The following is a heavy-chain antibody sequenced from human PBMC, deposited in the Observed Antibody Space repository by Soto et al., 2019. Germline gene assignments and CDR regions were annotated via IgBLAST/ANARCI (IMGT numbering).Heavy chain of an antibody. D-gene: IGHD1-20*01. Sequence: QVQLVQSGAEVKKPGSSGKVYCTTYGYTFSDYFLHWVRQAPGQWPEWMGFINPKGGGTDYAPKFQGGGPMTIETGSSTVYMDLSCLTSDATSIYYFVSDSGITGRDWHFGLLGRGTLGTVSS. J-gene: IGHJ2*01. CDR1: GYTFSDYF. CDR3: VSDSGITGRDWHFGL. V-gene: IGHV1-2*02. CDR2: INPKGGGT.